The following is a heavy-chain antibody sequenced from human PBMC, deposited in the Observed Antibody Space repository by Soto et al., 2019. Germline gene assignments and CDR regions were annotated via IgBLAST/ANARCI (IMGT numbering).Heavy chain of an antibody. Sequence: PGESLKISCKGSGYSFISYWIGWVRQVPGKGLEWMGIIYPGDSDTRYSPSFQGQVTISADKSISTAYLQWSSLKASDTAMYYCARQRAVAALDAFDIWGQGTMVTVSS. CDR2: IYPGDSDT. CDR3: ARQRAVAALDAFDI. CDR1: GYSFISYW. D-gene: IGHD6-19*01. V-gene: IGHV5-51*01. J-gene: IGHJ3*02.